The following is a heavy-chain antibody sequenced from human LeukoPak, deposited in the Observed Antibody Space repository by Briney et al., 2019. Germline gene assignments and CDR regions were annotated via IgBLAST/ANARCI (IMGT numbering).Heavy chain of an antibody. CDR3: ARKQTPTTDYYYYGMDV. D-gene: IGHD1-14*01. J-gene: IGHJ6*02. V-gene: IGHV3-74*01. CDR2: FNSEGSGT. CDR1: GFTCSTYD. Sequence: GSLRLSCASAGFTCSTYDMHWLRPATGKRLLWGSRFNSEGSGTSDADFVKGRFTISRDNSKNSLYLQMNSLTAQDTAVYYCARKQTPTTDYYYYGMDVWGQGTTVTVSS.